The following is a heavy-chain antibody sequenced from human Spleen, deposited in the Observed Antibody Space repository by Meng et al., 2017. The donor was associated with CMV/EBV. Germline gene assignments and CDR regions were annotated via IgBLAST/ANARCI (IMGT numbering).Heavy chain of an antibody. CDR1: GDTYSSYA. V-gene: IGHV1-69*12. CDR3: ASPLPSTGLGR. D-gene: IGHD1-1*01. Sequence: QAQVVQAGAEVKKPWSSVKVSCKASGDTYSSYAISWVRQAPGQGLEWMGGIIPIFGTANYAQKFQGRVTITADESTSTAYMELSSLRSEDTAVYYCASPLPSTGLGRWGQGTLVTVSS. J-gene: IGHJ4*02. CDR2: IIPIFGTA.